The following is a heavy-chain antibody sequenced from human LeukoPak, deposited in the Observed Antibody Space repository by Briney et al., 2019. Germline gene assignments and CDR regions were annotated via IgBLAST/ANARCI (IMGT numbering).Heavy chain of an antibody. CDR1: GFTFSSYA. CDR3: TSIMITFGGVFFDY. J-gene: IGHJ4*02. D-gene: IGHD3-16*01. V-gene: IGHV3-23*01. CDR2: ISGSGGST. Sequence: GGSLRLSCAASGFTFSSYAMSWVRQAPGKGLEWVSAISGSGGSTYYADSVKGRFTISRDNSKSTLYLQMNSLKTEDTAVYYCTSIMITFGGVFFDYWGQGTLVTVSS.